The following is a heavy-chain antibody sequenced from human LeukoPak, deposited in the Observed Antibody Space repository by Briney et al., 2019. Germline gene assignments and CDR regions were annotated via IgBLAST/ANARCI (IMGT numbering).Heavy chain of an antibody. Sequence: GASVKVSCKASGGTFSSYAISWVRQAPGQGLEWMGRIIPILGIANYAQKFQGRVTITADKSTSTAYMELSSLRSEDTAVYYCARDEGGDWKYFQHWGQGTLVTVSS. V-gene: IGHV1-69*04. J-gene: IGHJ1*01. CDR3: ARDEGGDWKYFQH. D-gene: IGHD2-21*02. CDR2: IIPILGIA. CDR1: GGTFSSYA.